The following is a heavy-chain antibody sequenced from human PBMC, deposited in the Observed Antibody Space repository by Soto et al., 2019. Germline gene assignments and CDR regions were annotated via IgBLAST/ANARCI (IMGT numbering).Heavy chain of an antibody. CDR2: VYYSGNT. V-gene: IGHV4-39*07. CDR3: ARSDGRY. Sequence: SETLSLTCSVSGGSISGSSSYYWAWIRQPPGKGLEWIGSVYYSGNTYYGPSLKSRVTLSVDTSKNQFSLKLSSVTAADTAVYYCARSDGRYWGQGTLVTVSS. J-gene: IGHJ4*02. CDR1: GGSISGSSSYY.